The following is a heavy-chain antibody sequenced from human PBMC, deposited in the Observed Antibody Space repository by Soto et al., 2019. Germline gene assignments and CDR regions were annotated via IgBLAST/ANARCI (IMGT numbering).Heavy chain of an antibody. CDR3: ANRANYYDSSGYTA. V-gene: IGHV3-23*01. CDR1: GFTFSSYD. CDR2: ISGRGDST. D-gene: IGHD3-22*01. Sequence: GGSLRLSCAASGFTFSSYDMSWVRQAPGKGLEWVSLISGRGDSTYYADSVKGRFTISRDNSKNTLYVQMNSLRAEDTAVYYCANRANYYDSSGYTAWGQGTLVTVSS. J-gene: IGHJ5*02.